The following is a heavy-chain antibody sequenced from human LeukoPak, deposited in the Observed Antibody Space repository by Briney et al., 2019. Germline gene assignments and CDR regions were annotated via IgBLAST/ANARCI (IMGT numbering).Heavy chain of an antibody. J-gene: IGHJ6*03. CDR2: INPNSGGT. V-gene: IGHV1-2*02. D-gene: IGHD3-10*01. CDR1: GYTFTGYY. Sequence: ASVKVSCKASGYTFTGYYMHWVRQAPGQGLEWMGWINPNSGGTNYAQKFQGRVTMTRDTSISTAYMELSRLRSDDTAVYYCARDSGSVGPGYYYYYYMDVWGKGTTVTISS. CDR3: ARDSGSVGPGYYYYYYMDV.